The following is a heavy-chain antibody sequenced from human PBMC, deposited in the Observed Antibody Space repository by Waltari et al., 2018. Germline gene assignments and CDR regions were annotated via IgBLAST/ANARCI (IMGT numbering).Heavy chain of an antibody. J-gene: IGHJ3*02. CDR3: ARDQWFAFDI. CDR1: GFTLSSYW. Sequence: EVQLVESEGGLVQPGGSLRLSCAASGFTLSSYWMSWVRQAPGKGLEWVANIKKDGSEEYYVDSVRGRFTISRDNAKNSLYLQMNSLRPEDTAVYYCARDQWFAFDIWGQGTMVTVSS. CDR2: IKKDGSEE. V-gene: IGHV3-7*01. D-gene: IGHD3-22*01.